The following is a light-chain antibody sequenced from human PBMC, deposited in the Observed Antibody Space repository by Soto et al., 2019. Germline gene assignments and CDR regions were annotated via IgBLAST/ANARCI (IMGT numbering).Light chain of an antibody. J-gene: IGKJ5*01. CDR3: QQLNSYPPIT. Sequence: IQLTQSPSSLSASVGDRVTITCRASQGISSYLAWYQQKPEKAPKLLIYAASTLQSGVPSRFSGSGSGTDFTLTISSLQPEDFATYYCQQLNSYPPITFGHGTRLEIK. CDR1: QGISSY. CDR2: AAS. V-gene: IGKV1-9*01.